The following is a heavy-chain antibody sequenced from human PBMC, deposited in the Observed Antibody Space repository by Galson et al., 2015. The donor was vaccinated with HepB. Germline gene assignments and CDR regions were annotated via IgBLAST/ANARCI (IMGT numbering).Heavy chain of an antibody. CDR2: INAGNGNT. CDR3: ARGWSSGWYDYLDY. D-gene: IGHD6-19*01. J-gene: IGHJ4*02. Sequence: SVKVSCKASGYTFTSYAMHWVRQAPGQRLEWMGWINAGNGNTKYSQKFQGRVTITRDTSASTAYMELSSLRSEDTAVYYCARGWSSGWYDYLDYWGQGTLVTVSS. V-gene: IGHV1-3*01. CDR1: GYTFTSYA.